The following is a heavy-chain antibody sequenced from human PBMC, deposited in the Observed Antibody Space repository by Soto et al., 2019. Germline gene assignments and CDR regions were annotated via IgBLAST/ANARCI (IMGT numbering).Heavy chain of an antibody. CDR1: GFSLTTSGVG. CDR2: IYWDDDK. Sequence: QITLNESGPTVVKPAETLTLTCTFSGFSLTTSGVGVGWIRQSPGTAPEWLALIYWDDDKRYSASLKSRLTITKDTSKSQVVLTMASVDPADTATYYCAHRILRTVFGLVTTTAIYFDFWGQGTPVVVSS. CDR3: AHRILRTVFGLVTTTAIYFDF. V-gene: IGHV2-5*02. J-gene: IGHJ4*02. D-gene: IGHD3-3*01.